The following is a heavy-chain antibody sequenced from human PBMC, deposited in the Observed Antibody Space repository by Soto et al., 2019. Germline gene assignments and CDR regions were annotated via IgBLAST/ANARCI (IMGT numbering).Heavy chain of an antibody. CDR1: GGSISSGDYY. CDR2: IYYSGST. V-gene: IGHV4-31*03. CDR3: ARLSSIDSSGYYFDY. Sequence: QVQLQESGPGLVKPSQTLSLTCTVSGGSISSGDYYWSWIRQHPGKGVEWIGYIYYSGSTHYSSSLKSRVTMSIDTSKNQFPLKLTSVTAADTAVYYCARLSSIDSSGYYFDYWGQGTLVTVSS. D-gene: IGHD3-22*01. J-gene: IGHJ4*02.